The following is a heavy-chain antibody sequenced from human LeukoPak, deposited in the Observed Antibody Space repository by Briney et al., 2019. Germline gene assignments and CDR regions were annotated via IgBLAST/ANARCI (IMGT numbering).Heavy chain of an antibody. CDR2: INHSGST. V-gene: IGHV4-34*01. CDR1: GGSFSGYY. J-gene: IGHJ4*02. CDR3: ARRSITIFGVVIPLTFDY. D-gene: IGHD3-3*01. Sequence: SETLSLNCAVYGGSFSGYYWSWIRQPPGKGLEWIGEINHSGSTNYNPPLKNRVTISVDTSKNQFSLKLSSVTAADTAVYYCARRSITIFGVVIPLTFDYWGQGTLVTVSS.